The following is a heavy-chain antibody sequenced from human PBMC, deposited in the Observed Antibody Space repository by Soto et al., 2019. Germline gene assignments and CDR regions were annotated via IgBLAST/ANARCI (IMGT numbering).Heavy chain of an antibody. CDR1: GFDFSYSV. Sequence: EVQLVESGGDLVQPGGSLRLSCAASGFDFSYSVIHWVRQAPGKGLVWVSRINHDGSLTSYGDSVKGRFTVSRDNAKNTVYLQMHSLRAEDTAVYYCARDVQWQIFDFWGQGTLVTVSS. CDR3: ARDVQWQIFDF. V-gene: IGHV3-74*01. D-gene: IGHD6-19*01. J-gene: IGHJ4*02. CDR2: INHDGSLT.